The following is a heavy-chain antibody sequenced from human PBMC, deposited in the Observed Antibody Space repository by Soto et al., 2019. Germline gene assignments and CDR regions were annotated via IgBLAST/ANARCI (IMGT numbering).Heavy chain of an antibody. CDR2: ITDSGDTT. Sequence: EVQLLESGGGLVQPGGSLRLSCAASGFRFSNYAMSWVRQAPGKGLEWVSAITDSGDTTYYADSVKGRFTISRDNSKNMLYLQMNSLKTEDTAVYYCTTPHGRNAFDIWGQGTMVTVSS. CDR1: GFRFSNYA. J-gene: IGHJ3*02. CDR3: TTPHGRNAFDI. V-gene: IGHV3-23*01. D-gene: IGHD2-8*01.